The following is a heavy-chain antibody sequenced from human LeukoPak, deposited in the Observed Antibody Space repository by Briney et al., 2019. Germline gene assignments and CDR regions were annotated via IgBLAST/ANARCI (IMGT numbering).Heavy chain of an antibody. Sequence: GESLKISCKGSGYIFTSYWISWVRQMPGKGLEWMGRIDPSDSYTKYSPSFQGHVTISGDESISTAYLQWSSLKASDTAMYYCARHFLGELPDMDVWGQGTTVTVSS. CDR1: GYIFTSYW. CDR3: ARHFLGELPDMDV. D-gene: IGHD1-26*01. CDR2: IDPSDSYT. J-gene: IGHJ6*02. V-gene: IGHV5-10-1*01.